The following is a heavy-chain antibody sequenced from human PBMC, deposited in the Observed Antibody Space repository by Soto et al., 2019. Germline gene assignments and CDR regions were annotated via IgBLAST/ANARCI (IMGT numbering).Heavy chain of an antibody. V-gene: IGHV3-30-3*01. Sequence: GGSLRLSCVGSGFTFSRHAIHWVRQTPGKGLEWVAVISSDGTHQYYADSVRGRFSVSRDNSQNTLYVQMNSLRAEDTAVYYCARGFDYWGQGTLVTVSS. CDR3: ARGFDY. CDR1: GFTFSRHA. J-gene: IGHJ4*02. CDR2: ISSDGTHQ.